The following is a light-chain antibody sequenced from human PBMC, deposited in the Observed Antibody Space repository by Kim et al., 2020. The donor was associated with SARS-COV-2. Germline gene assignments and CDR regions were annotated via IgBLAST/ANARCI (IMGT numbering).Light chain of an antibody. V-gene: IGKV3-20*01. CDR2: GAS. CDR3: QQYGSSSIT. Sequence: SPGERDTLACSASQTVPTNYLAWYQQKAGQPPRLLIYGASIRATGVPDRFSGSGSGADFTLTISRLEPEDFAVYYCQQYGSSSITFGQGTRLEIK. CDR1: QTVPTNY. J-gene: IGKJ5*01.